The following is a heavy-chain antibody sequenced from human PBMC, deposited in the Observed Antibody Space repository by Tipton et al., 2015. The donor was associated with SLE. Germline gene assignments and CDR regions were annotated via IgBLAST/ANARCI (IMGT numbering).Heavy chain of an antibody. D-gene: IGHD6-13*01. J-gene: IGHJ4*02. CDR1: GGTFSSYA. CDR3: ARGQQRGY. Sequence: QSGAEVKKPGSSVKVSCKASGGTFSSYAISWVRQAPGQRLEWMGWINAGNGNTKYSQKFQGRVTITRDTSASTAYMELSSLRSEDTAVYYCARGQQRGYWGQGTLVTVSS. CDR2: INAGNGNT. V-gene: IGHV1-3*01.